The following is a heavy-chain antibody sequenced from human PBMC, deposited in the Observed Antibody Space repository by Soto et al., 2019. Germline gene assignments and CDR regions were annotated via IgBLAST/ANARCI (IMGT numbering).Heavy chain of an antibody. V-gene: IGHV4-34*01. CDR3: ARGGYEYDAFDI. CDR2: INHSGST. J-gene: IGHJ3*02. D-gene: IGHD5-12*01. CDR1: GGSFSGYY. Sequence: QVQLQQWGAGLLKPSETLSLTCAVYGGSFSGYYWSWIRQPPGKGLEWIGEINHSGSTNYNPSLKSRVTISVDTSKNQFSLKLSSVTAADTAVYYCARGGYEYDAFDIWGQGTMVTVSS.